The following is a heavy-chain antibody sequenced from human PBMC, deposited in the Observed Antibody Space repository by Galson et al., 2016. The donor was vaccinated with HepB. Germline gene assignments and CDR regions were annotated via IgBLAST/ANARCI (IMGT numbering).Heavy chain of an antibody. CDR3: ARLGATVLDY. CDR1: GGTFSSYT. J-gene: IGHJ4*02. D-gene: IGHD4-17*01. Sequence: SVKVSCKASGGTFSSYTISWVRQAPGQGLEWMGGILPIFGTANYAQKFQGRVTITADESTSTAYMELSSLKSEDTAIYYCARLGATVLDYWGQGTLVTVS. CDR2: ILPIFGTA. V-gene: IGHV1-69*13.